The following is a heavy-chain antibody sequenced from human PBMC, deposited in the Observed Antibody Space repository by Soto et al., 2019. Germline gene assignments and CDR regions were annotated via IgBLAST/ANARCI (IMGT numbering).Heavy chain of an antibody. CDR1: GGSXAKSA. Sequence: SXKVSFKASGGSXAKSAIHLVRQTPGQGLEWLGGFIPVYRTLNYAQKFQGRVTITADESTGTAYMTLSSLASDDAAVYYCATGVIWIGYFAVDSWGQGTRGPVSS. V-gene: IGHV1-69*13. J-gene: IGHJ4*02. CDR3: ATGVIWIGYFAVDS. CDR2: FIPVYRTL. D-gene: IGHD3-3*01.